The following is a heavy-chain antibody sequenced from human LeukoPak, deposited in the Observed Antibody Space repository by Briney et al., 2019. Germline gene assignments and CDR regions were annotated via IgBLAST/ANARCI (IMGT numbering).Heavy chain of an antibody. CDR3: AVTSTQYSSSWLDY. J-gene: IGHJ4*02. V-gene: IGHV4-4*02. D-gene: IGHD6-13*01. CDR1: GGSISSSNW. Sequence: SETLSLTCAVSGGSISSSNWWSWVRQPPGKGLEWIGEIYHSGSTNYNPSLKSRVTISVDKSKNQFSLKLSSVTAADTAVYYCAVTSTQYSSSWLDYWGQGTLVTVSS. CDR2: IYHSGST.